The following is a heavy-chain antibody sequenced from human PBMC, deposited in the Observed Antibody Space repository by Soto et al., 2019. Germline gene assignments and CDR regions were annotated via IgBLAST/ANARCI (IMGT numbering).Heavy chain of an antibody. CDR1: GFTFSSYA. Sequence: PGGSLRLSCAASGFTFSSYAMSWVRQAPGKGLEWVSAISGSGGSTYYADSVKGRLTISRDNSKNTLYLQMNSLRAEDTAVYYCARGHYYYDSSGYYYSGWFDPWGQGTLVTVSS. J-gene: IGHJ5*02. CDR2: ISGSGGST. V-gene: IGHV3-23*01. CDR3: ARGHYYYDSSGYYYSGWFDP. D-gene: IGHD3-22*01.